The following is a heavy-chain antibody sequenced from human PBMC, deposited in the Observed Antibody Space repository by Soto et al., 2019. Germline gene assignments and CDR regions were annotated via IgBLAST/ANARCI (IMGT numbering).Heavy chain of an antibody. CDR2: ISSSSSTI. Sequence: EVQLVESGGGLVQPGGSLRLSCAASGFTCSRYSMNWVRQAPGKGLEWFSYISSSSSTIYYADSVKGRFTISRDNATNSLYLQMNSLRAEYTAVYYCARDKYGSGYNWFDPGGQGTLVKVSS. CDR3: ARDKYGSGYNWFDP. V-gene: IGHV3-48*01. J-gene: IGHJ5*02. CDR1: GFTCSRYS. D-gene: IGHD3-10*01.